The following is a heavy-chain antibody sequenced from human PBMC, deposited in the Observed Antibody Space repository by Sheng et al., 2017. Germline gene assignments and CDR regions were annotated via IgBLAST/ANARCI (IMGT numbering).Heavy chain of an antibody. Sequence: EVQLVESGGGLVQPGGSLRLSCAASGFIFSDYAMSWVRQAPGKGLEWVSAVSGTGDSTDYADSVKGRFTISRDNSKKTLYLQMNSLRAEDTAVYYCAKDPLAYYYGSGSYSYYFDYWGQGTLVTVSS. CDR3: AKDPLAYYYGSGSYSYYFDY. V-gene: IGHV3-23*04. CDR1: GFIFSDYA. CDR2: VSGTGDST. D-gene: IGHD3-10*01. J-gene: IGHJ4*02.